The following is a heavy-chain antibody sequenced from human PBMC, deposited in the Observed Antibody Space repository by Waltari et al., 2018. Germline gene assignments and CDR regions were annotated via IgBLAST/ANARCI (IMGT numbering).Heavy chain of an antibody. CDR3: ARDPTRKFDY. V-gene: IGHV3-7*04. J-gene: IGHJ4*02. Sequence: EVQLVESGGGLVQPGGSLRLSCAASGFPFSSYWMTWVRQAPGKGLEWVASIKEDGGEEYYVGSVKGRFTISRDNARNSLYLQMNSLRAEDTAVYYCARDPTRKFDYWGQGTLVTASS. CDR1: GFPFSSYW. CDR2: IKEDGGEE.